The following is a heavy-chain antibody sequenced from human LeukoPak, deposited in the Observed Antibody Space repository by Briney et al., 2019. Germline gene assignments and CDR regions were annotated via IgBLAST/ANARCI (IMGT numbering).Heavy chain of an antibody. CDR3: AKAGYGAPGSRTYMDV. V-gene: IGHV3-9*03. CDR2: ISWNSGSI. Sequence: GGSLRLSCAASGFTFDDYAMHWVRQAPGKGLEWVSGISWNSGSIGYADSVKGRFTISRDNAKNSLYLQMNSLRAEDMALYYCAKAGYGAPGSRTYMDVWDKGTTVTVSS. CDR1: GFTFDDYA. D-gene: IGHD3-10*01. J-gene: IGHJ6*03.